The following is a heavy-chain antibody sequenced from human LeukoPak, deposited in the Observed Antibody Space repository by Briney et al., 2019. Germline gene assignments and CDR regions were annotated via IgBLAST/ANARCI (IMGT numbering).Heavy chain of an antibody. CDR3: VSFYETY. V-gene: IGHV3-74*01. J-gene: IGHJ4*02. CDR1: GNYW. CDR2: INSDGSWT. D-gene: IGHD2-2*01. Sequence: RAGGSLRLSCAASGNYWMHWVRQAPGKGLVWVSHINSDGSWTSYADSVKGRFTISKDNAENTVYLQMNNLRAEDTAVYYCVSFYETYWGRGTLVTVSS.